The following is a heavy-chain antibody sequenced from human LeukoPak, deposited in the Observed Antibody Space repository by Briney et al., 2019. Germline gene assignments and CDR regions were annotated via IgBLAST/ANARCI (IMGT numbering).Heavy chain of an antibody. CDR1: RFTFSSYA. CDR3: AKSTRRVVVAATSDY. V-gene: IGHV3-23*01. D-gene: IGHD2-15*01. Sequence: GGSLRLSCAASRFTFSSYAMSWVRQAPGKGLEWVSAISGSGGSTYYADSVKGRFTISRDNSKNTLYLQMNSLRAEDTAVYYCAKSTRRVVVAATSDYWGQGTLVTVSS. CDR2: ISGSGGST. J-gene: IGHJ4*02.